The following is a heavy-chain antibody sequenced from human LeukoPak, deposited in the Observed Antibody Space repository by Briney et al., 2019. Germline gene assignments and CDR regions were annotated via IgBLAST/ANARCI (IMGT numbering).Heavy chain of an antibody. CDR1: GFTFDDYA. J-gene: IGHJ4*02. CDR2: ISWNSGSI. Sequence: GGSLRLSCAASGFTFDDYAMHWVRQAPGKGLEWVSGISWNSGSIGYADSAKGRFTISRDNAKNSLCLQMNSLRAEDMALYYCAKDLSSSWYDGEGFDYWGQGTLVTVSS. V-gene: IGHV3-9*03. D-gene: IGHD6-13*01. CDR3: AKDLSSSWYDGEGFDY.